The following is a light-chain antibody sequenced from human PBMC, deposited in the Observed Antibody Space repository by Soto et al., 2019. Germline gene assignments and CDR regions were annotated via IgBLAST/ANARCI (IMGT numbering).Light chain of an antibody. J-gene: IGLJ1*01. V-gene: IGLV2-14*03. CDR1: SSDVGGSNF. Sequence: QSVLTQPASVSASPGQSITISCTGTSSDVGGSNFVSWYQQHPGKPPKLIIYDVATRPSGVSNRFSGSKSGSTASLIISSLQTGDEADYYCVSFTPSTPYVFGRGTKLPAL. CDR3: VSFTPSTPYV. CDR2: DVA.